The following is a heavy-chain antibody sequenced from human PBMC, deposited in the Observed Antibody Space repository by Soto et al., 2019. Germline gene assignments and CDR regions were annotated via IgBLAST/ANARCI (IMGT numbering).Heavy chain of an antibody. Sequence: ASVKVSCKASGYTFTGYYMHWVRQAPGQGLEWMGWINPNSGGTNYAQKFQGWVTMTRDTSISTAYMELSRLRSDDTAVYYCAKEAVAAAGTCFDYWGQGTLVTVSS. D-gene: IGHD6-13*01. V-gene: IGHV1-2*04. CDR3: AKEAVAAAGTCFDY. CDR2: INPNSGGT. CDR1: GYTFTGYY. J-gene: IGHJ4*02.